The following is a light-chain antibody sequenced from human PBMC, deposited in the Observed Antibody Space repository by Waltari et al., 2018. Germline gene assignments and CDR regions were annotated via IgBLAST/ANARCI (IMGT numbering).Light chain of an antibody. Sequence: DIVMTQSPDSLTASLGERATINCKSSRNILYSSNNKNHLAWYQQKPGQPPKLLIYWASTQESGVPDRFSGSGSGTDVTLTISSLQPEDVAVYYCQQYYTTPPYTFGQGTKLEIK. CDR1: RNILYSSNNKNH. V-gene: IGKV4-1*01. CDR3: QQYYTTPPYT. CDR2: WAS. J-gene: IGKJ2*01.